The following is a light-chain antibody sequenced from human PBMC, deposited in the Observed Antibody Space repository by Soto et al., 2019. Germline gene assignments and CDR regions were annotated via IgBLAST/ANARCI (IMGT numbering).Light chain of an antibody. CDR1: SGHSTYT. Sequence: QLVLTQSPSASASLGASVKLTCTLSSGHSTYTIAWHQQQPEKGPRFLMRLNSDGSHTKGDGIPDRFSGSSSGAERYLTISILQSEDEADYDCQTWGTGIIVFGGGTKLTVL. CDR2: LNSDGSH. V-gene: IGLV4-69*01. J-gene: IGLJ2*01. CDR3: QTWGTGIIV.